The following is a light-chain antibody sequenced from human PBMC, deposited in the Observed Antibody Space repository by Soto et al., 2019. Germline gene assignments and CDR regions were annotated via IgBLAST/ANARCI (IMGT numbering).Light chain of an antibody. CDR1: QDISKW. Sequence: DVQMTQSPSSLSASVGDRVTITCRASQDISKWLAWYQQKPEKAPKSLIYATSTFQSGVPSRFSGSGYGTDFTLTISSLQPEDFATYYCQQYGSFPATFGQGTEVEV. V-gene: IGKV1D-16*01. CDR3: QQYGSFPAT. J-gene: IGKJ1*01. CDR2: ATS.